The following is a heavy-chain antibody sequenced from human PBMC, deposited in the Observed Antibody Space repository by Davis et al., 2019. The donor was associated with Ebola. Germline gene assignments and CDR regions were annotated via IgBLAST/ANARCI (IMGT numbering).Heavy chain of an antibody. J-gene: IGHJ5*02. Sequence: SETLSLTCAVYGGSFSGHYWTWIRQPPGKGLEWIGEINHSGSTNYDPSFKSRVTISVDTSKNQFSLKVSSVTAADTAVYYCARVLQQVVRLDPWGQGTLVTVSS. V-gene: IGHV4-34*01. CDR2: INHSGST. CDR3: ARVLQQVVRLDP. CDR1: GGSFSGHY. D-gene: IGHD6-6*01.